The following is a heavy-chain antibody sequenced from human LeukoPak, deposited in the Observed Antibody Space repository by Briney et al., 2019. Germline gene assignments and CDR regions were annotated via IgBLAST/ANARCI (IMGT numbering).Heavy chain of an antibody. Sequence: GGSVKVSCKASGYTFTSYYMRWVRQAPGQGLEWMGIINTSGGSTSYAQKFQGRVTMTRDTSTSTVYMELSSLRSEDTAVYYCARGAMIVVVFDYWGQGTLVTVSS. CDR3: ARGAMIVVVFDY. J-gene: IGHJ4*02. CDR2: INTSGGST. V-gene: IGHV1-46*01. CDR1: GYTFTSYY. D-gene: IGHD3-22*01.